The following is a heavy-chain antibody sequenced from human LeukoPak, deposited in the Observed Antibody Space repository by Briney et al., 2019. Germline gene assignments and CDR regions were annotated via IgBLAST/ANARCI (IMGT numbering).Heavy chain of an antibody. D-gene: IGHD3-16*01. CDR1: GFTFSSYA. V-gene: IGHV3-23*01. CDR2: ISGSDGST. Sequence: GGSLRLSCAASGFTFSSYAMNWVRQAPGKGLEWVAAISGSDGSTYYADSVKGRFTISRDNSKNTVFLQMNSLRAEDTAIYFCAKDNNLELCNNDAFDIWGHGTMVTVSS. CDR3: AKDNNLELCNNDAFDI. J-gene: IGHJ3*02.